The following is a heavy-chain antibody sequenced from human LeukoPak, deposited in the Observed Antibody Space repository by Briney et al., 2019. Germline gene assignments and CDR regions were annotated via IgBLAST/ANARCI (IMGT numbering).Heavy chain of an antibody. CDR1: GFPFSIYW. V-gene: IGHV3-7*03. J-gene: IGHJ5*02. Sequence: HPGGSRRLSCAASGFPFSIYWMSWVRQAPGKGLEWVANIDQDGREKYYVDSVKGRFTISRDNAKNSLYLQMNSLRAEDTAVYYCARDYTGYFPWGQGTLVIVSS. CDR2: IDQDGREK. D-gene: IGHD3-9*01. CDR3: ARDYTGYFP.